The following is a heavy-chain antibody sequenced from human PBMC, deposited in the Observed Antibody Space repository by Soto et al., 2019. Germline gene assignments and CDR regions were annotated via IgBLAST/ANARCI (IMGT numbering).Heavy chain of an antibody. V-gene: IGHV3-30*18. CDR2: ISYDGSNK. CDR1: GFTFSSYG. CDR3: AKYGGIEVAGFDY. J-gene: IGHJ4*02. D-gene: IGHD6-19*01. Sequence: QVQLVESGGGVVQPGRSLRLSCAASGFTFSSYGMHWVRQAPGKGLEWVAVISYDGSNKYYADSVKGRFTISRDNSKNTLYLQMNSLRAEDTAVYYCAKYGGIEVAGFDYWCQGTLVTVSS.